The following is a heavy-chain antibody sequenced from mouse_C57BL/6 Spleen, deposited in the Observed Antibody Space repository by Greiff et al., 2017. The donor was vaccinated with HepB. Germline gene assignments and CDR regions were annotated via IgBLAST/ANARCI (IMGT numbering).Heavy chain of an antibody. CDR3: ARGDYSNYAMDY. D-gene: IGHD2-5*01. CDR1: GYTFTDYY. CDR2: INPYNGGT. V-gene: IGHV1-19*01. J-gene: IGHJ4*01. Sequence: VQLQQSGPVLVKPGASVKMSCKASGYTFTDYYMNWVKQSHGKSLEWIGVINPYNGGTSYNQKFKGKATLTVDKSSSTAYMELNSLTSEDSAVYYCARGDYSNYAMDYWGQGTSVTVSS.